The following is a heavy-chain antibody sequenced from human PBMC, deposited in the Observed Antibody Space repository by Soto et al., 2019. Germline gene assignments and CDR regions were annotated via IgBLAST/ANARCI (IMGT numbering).Heavy chain of an antibody. CDR2: IKQDGSEK. CDR3: ARAGYYDSSGYYYVWLSSFDI. CDR1: GFTFSSYW. Sequence: GGSLRLSCAASGFTFSSYWMSWVRQAPGKGLEWVANIKQDGSEKYYVDSVKGRFTISRDNAKNSLYLQMNSLRAEDTSVYYCARAGYYDSSGYYYVWLSSFDIWGQGTMVTVSS. J-gene: IGHJ3*02. D-gene: IGHD3-22*01. V-gene: IGHV3-7*01.